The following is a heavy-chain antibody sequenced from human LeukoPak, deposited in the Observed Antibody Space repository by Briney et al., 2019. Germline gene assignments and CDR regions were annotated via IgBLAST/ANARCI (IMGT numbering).Heavy chain of an antibody. CDR1: GFTFSSYS. J-gene: IGHJ3*02. V-gene: IGHV3-48*01. CDR2: ISSSSSTI. CDR3: ARMYSGSYSDAFDI. Sequence: PGGSLRLSCAASGFTFSSYSMNWVRQAPGKGLEWVSYISSSSSTIYYADSVKGRFTISRDNAMNSLYLQMNSLRAEDTAVYYCARMYSGSYSDAFDIWGQGTMVTVSS. D-gene: IGHD1-26*01.